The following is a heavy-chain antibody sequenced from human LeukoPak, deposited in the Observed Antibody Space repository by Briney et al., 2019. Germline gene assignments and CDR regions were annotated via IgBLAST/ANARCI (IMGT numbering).Heavy chain of an antibody. CDR2: ISSSSSTI. CDR3: ARSYYDFWSAETPFDY. J-gene: IGHJ4*02. CDR1: GFTFSSYS. Sequence: PGGSLRLSCAASGFTFSSYSMSWVRQAPGKGLEWVSYISSSSSTIYYADSVKGRFTISRDNAKNSLYLQMNSLRAEDTAVYYCARSYYDFWSAETPFDYWGQGTLVTVSS. D-gene: IGHD3-3*01. V-gene: IGHV3-48*01.